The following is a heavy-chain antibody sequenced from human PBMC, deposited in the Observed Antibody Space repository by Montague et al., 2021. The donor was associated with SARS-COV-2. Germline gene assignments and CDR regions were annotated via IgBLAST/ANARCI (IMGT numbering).Heavy chain of an antibody. D-gene: IGHD3-22*01. CDR3: ASPTYYYDSSGSDAFDI. CDR2: IYYSGST. J-gene: IGHJ3*02. Sequence: SETLSLTCGVSGGSINSYYWGWIRQPPGKGLEWIGSIYYSGSTYYNPSLKSRVTISVDTSKNQFSLKPSSVTAADTAVYYCASPTYYYDSSGSDAFDIWGQGTMVTVSS. CDR1: GGSINSYY. V-gene: IGHV4-39*01.